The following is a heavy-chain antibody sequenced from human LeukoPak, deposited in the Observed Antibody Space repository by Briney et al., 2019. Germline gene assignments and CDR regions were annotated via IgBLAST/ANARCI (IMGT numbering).Heavy chain of an antibody. V-gene: IGHV3-21*01. D-gene: IGHD6-13*01. CDR2: ISSSSSYI. J-gene: IGHJ5*02. CDR3: ARSAPYSSSWFDP. Sequence: GGSLRLSCAASGFTFSSYSMNLVRQAPGKGLEWVSSISSSSSYICYADPAKGRFTISRDNAKNSLYLQMNSLRAEDTAGYYCARSAPYSSSWFDPWGQGTLVTVSS. CDR1: GFTFSSYS.